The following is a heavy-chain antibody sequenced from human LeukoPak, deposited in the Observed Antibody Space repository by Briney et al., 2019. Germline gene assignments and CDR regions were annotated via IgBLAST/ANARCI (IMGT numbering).Heavy chain of an antibody. J-gene: IGHJ4*02. CDR3: AKASAIDY. V-gene: IGHV3-74*01. Sequence: GGSLRLSCAASGYTLSTYWMHWVRQAPGKGLAWVSRINNDGRSTYYADSVKGRFTISRDNAKNPLYLQMNSLRAEDTAVYYCAKASAIDYWGQGTLVTVSS. CDR2: INNDGRST. CDR1: GYTLSTYW.